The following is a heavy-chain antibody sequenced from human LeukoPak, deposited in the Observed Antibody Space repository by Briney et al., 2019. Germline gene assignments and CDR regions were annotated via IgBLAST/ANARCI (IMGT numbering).Heavy chain of an antibody. CDR1: GFTFSTFA. J-gene: IGHJ4*02. D-gene: IGHD2/OR15-2a*01. CDR3: ARSVIVADTTRGFDY. CDR2: IFPSGGEI. Sequence: GGSLRLSCAASGFTFSTFAMIWVRQPPGKGLEWVSSIFPSGGEIHYADSVRGRFTISRDNSKSTLSLQMNSLRAEDTAVYYCARSVIVADTTRGFDYWGQGILVTVSS. V-gene: IGHV3-23*01.